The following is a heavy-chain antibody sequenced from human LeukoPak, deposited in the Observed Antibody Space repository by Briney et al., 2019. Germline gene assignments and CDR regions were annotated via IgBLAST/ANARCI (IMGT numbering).Heavy chain of an antibody. Sequence: GGSLRLSCAASGFTFSSYSMNWVRQAPGKGLEWVSSISSSSSYIYYADSVKGRFTISRDNAKNSLYLQMNSLRAEDTAVYCCANLIPMIVVGGVYWGQGTLVTVSS. V-gene: IGHV3-21*04. CDR1: GFTFSSYS. CDR3: ANLIPMIVVGGVY. CDR2: ISSSSSYI. J-gene: IGHJ4*02. D-gene: IGHD3-22*01.